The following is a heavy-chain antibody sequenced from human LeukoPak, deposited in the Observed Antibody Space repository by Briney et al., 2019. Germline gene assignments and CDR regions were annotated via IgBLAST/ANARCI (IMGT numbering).Heavy chain of an antibody. CDR1: GGSISSYSYY. CDR3: ARHDVWSGYYFAGSFDY. CDR2: LYYMGSI. J-gene: IGHJ4*02. V-gene: IGHV4-39*01. Sequence: SETLSLTCTVSGGSISSYSYYWGWIRQPPGKGLEWIVSLYYMGSIYYNPYLKSRVTISVDTSNSHFSLRLISVTAADTAVYYCARHDVWSGYYFAGSFDYRGQGILITVSS. D-gene: IGHD3-3*01.